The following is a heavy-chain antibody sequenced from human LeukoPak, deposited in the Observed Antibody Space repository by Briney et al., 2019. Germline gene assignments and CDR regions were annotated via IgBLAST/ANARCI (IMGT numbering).Heavy chain of an antibody. CDR1: GFTFSSYA. CDR2: ISGSGGST. J-gene: IGHJ4*02. CDR3: AKSRSGSSNWALRIFDN. D-gene: IGHD6-13*01. V-gene: IGHV3-23*01. Sequence: SGGSLRLSCAASGFTFSSYAMSWVRQAPGKGLEWVSAISGSGGSTYYADSVKGRFTISRDNSKNTLYVQMNSLRVEDTAVYYCAKSRSGSSNWALRIFDNWGQGTLVSVSS.